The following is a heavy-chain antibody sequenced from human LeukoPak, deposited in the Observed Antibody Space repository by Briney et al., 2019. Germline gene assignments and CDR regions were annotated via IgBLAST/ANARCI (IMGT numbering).Heavy chain of an antibody. CDR3: ARLSYSSSVKSNAFDI. D-gene: IGHD6-13*01. CDR1: GFTFDDYG. CDR2: INWNGGST. J-gene: IGHJ3*02. Sequence: GGSLRLSCAASGFTFDDYGMSWVRQAPGKGLEWVSGINWNGGSTGYADSVKGRFTISRDNAKNSLYLQMNSLRAEDTALYYCARLSYSSSVKSNAFDIWGQGTMVTVSS. V-gene: IGHV3-20*04.